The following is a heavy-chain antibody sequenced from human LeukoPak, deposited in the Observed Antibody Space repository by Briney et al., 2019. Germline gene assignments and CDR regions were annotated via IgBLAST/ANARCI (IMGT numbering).Heavy chain of an antibody. CDR2: IWYDGSNK. Sequence: PGRSLRLSCAASGFTFSSYGMHWVRQAPGKGLEWVAVIWYDGSNKYYADSVKGRFTISRDNSKNTLYLQMNSLRAEDTAVYYCARDLSDFWSGPGGMDVWGQGTTVTVSS. CDR3: ARDLSDFWSGPGGMDV. V-gene: IGHV3-33*01. CDR1: GFTFSSYG. J-gene: IGHJ6*02. D-gene: IGHD3-3*01.